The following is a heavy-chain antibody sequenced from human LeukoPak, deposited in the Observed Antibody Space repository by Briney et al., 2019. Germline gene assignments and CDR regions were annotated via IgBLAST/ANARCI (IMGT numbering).Heavy chain of an antibody. CDR1: GGSISSGSYY. V-gene: IGHV4-61*02. CDR3: ARDPDYDSSRGAFDY. D-gene: IGHD3-22*01. Sequence: SQTLSLTCTVSGGSISSGSYYWSWIRQPGGKGLEWIGRIYTSRSTNYNPSVKSRFTISVDTSKNQFSLKLSSVTAADTAVYYCARDPDYDSSRGAFDYWGQGTLVTVSS. CDR2: IYTSRST. J-gene: IGHJ4*02.